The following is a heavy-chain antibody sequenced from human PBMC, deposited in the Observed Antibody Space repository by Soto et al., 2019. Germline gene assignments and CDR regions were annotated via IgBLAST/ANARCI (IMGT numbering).Heavy chain of an antibody. CDR2: IKQDGFDK. CDR1: GFTLTTYW. CDR3: VRGCSSAHCPYYFDS. Sequence: EVQLVESGGGLVQPGGSLRLSCVASGFTLTTYWMTWVRQAPGKGLEWVATIKQDGFDKYYVDSVKGRFTIFRDNAHNSLYLQMNNLRGEDTAVFYCVRGCSSAHCPYYFDSWGQGTLGTVSS. V-gene: IGHV3-7*01. D-gene: IGHD2-2*01. J-gene: IGHJ4*02.